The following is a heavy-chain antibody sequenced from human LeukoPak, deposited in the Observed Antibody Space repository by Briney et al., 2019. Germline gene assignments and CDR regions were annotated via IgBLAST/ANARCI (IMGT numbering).Heavy chain of an antibody. D-gene: IGHD1-26*01. Sequence: ASVKVSCKASGYTFTSYGISWVRQAPGQGLEGMGWISAYNGNTNYAQKLQGRVTMTTDTSTSTAYMELRSLRSDDTAVYYCAGGRGGFGSYYYFDYWGQGTLVTVSS. CDR2: ISAYNGNT. CDR1: GYTFTSYG. CDR3: AGGRGGFGSYYYFDY. V-gene: IGHV1-18*01. J-gene: IGHJ4*02.